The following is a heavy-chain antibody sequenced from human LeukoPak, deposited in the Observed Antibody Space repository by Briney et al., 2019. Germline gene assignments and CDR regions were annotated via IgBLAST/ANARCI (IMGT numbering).Heavy chain of an antibody. CDR1: GDSISSYY. CDR3: ARGQQWLYYGMDV. D-gene: IGHD6-19*01. Sequence: SETLSLTCTVSGDSISSYYWSWIRQPPGKGLEWIGYIYYSGSTNYNPSLKSRVTISVDTSKNQFSLKLSSMTAADSGVYYCARGQQWLYYGMDVWGQGTTVTVSS. CDR2: IYYSGST. V-gene: IGHV4-59*01. J-gene: IGHJ6*02.